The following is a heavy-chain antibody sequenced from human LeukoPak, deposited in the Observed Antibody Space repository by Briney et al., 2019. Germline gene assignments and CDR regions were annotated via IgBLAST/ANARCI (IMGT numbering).Heavy chain of an antibody. V-gene: IGHV3-30*18. J-gene: IGHJ4*02. Sequence: GGSLRLSCAASGFTFSSYGMHWVRQAPGKGLEWVAVISYDGSNKYYADSVKGRFTISRDNSKNTLYLQMNSLRAEDTAVYYCAKDNSPPRLYDILTGYSFEYWGQGTLVTVSS. CDR2: ISYDGSNK. D-gene: IGHD3-9*01. CDR3: AKDNSPPRLYDILTGYSFEY. CDR1: GFTFSSYG.